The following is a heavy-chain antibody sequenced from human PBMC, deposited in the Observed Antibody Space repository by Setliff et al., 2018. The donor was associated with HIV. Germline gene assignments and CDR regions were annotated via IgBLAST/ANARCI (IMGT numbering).Heavy chain of an antibody. CDR2: ISSTGSTI. Sequence: PGGSLRLSCAASGFTFSSHEMNWLRQAPGKGLEWVSYISSTGSTIDYSDSVKGRFTIARDNDEGSLYLQMNSLITEDMALYYCAKDIGSTGYEGLDSWGRGTLVTVSS. CDR3: AKDIGSTGYEGLDS. D-gene: IGHD3-22*01. J-gene: IGHJ4*02. CDR1: GFTFSSHE. V-gene: IGHV3-48*03.